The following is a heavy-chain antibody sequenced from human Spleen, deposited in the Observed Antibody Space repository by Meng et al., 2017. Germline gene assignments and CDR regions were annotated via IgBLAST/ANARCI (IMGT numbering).Heavy chain of an antibody. CDR3: ARAGDGYNYEHWYFDH. CDR2: MSSSGNTI. J-gene: IGHJ2*01. V-gene: IGHV3-48*03. Sequence: GESLKISCAASGFTFSSYAMNWVRQAPGKGLEWVSYMSSSGNTIYYADSVKGRFTISRDNAKNSLYLQMNSLRAEDTAVDYCARAGDGYNYEHWYFDHWGHGTLVTVSS. CDR1: GFTFSSYA. D-gene: IGHD5-24*01.